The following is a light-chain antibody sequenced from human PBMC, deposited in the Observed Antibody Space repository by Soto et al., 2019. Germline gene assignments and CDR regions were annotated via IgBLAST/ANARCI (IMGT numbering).Light chain of an antibody. J-gene: IGLJ1*01. Sequence: QSVLTQPASVSGSPGQSITISCTGTSSDVGGYNYVSWYRQHPGKAPKLMIYDVSNRPSGVSNRFSGSKSGNTASLTISGLQAEDEADYYCSSYTSSSTLENVFGTGTKVTVL. CDR3: SSYTSSSTLENV. CDR2: DVS. V-gene: IGLV2-14*01. CDR1: SSDVGGYNY.